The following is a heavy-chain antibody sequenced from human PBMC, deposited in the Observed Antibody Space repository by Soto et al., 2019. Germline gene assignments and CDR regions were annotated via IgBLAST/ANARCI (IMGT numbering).Heavy chain of an antibody. CDR1: GGSISSYS. Sequence: QVQLQESGPGLVKPSETLSLTCTVSGGSISSYSWSWIRHPPGKGLEWIGYIYYSGSTNYNPSLKSRVTISVHTSKNQFSLKLSSVTAADTAVYYCARGYGEYVLDYWGQGTLVTVSS. V-gene: IGHV4-59*01. CDR3: ARGYGEYVLDY. CDR2: IYYSGST. D-gene: IGHD4-17*01. J-gene: IGHJ4*02.